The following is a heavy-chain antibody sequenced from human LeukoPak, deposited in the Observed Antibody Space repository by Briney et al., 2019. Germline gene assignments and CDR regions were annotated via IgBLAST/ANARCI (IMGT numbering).Heavy chain of an antibody. CDR1: GFTFSTNW. J-gene: IGHJ4*02. Sequence: PGGSLRLSCVASGFTFSTNWMTWVRQAPGKGLEWVANINQDGSEKYYVDSVKGRFTISRDNPKNSLYLQMDSLRAEDTAMYYCARDASGSFYDYWGQGTLVIVSS. D-gene: IGHD1-26*01. CDR2: INQDGSEK. CDR3: ARDASGSFYDY. V-gene: IGHV3-7*01.